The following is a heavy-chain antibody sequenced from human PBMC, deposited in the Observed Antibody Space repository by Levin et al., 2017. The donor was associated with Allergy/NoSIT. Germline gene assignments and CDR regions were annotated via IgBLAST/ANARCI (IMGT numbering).Heavy chain of an antibody. D-gene: IGHD1-26*01. CDR1: GFTFSAYD. J-gene: IGHJ4*02. V-gene: IGHV3-23*01. CDR3: AKRMDSGDNLDS. CDR2: ISATGDTT. Sequence: GGSLRLSCATSGFTFSAYDMTWVRQAPGEGLEWVSVISATGDTTNYANSVKGRFTISRDNSKNTVYLQIHSLRVEDTAVYYCAKRMDSGDNLDSWGQGTRVTVSS.